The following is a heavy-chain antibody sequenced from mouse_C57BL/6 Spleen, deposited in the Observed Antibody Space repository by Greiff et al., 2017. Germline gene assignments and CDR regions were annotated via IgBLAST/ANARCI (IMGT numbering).Heavy chain of an antibody. J-gene: IGHJ1*03. D-gene: IGHD1-1*01. CDR1: GYTFTSYW. Sequence: QVQLQQPGAELVRPGSSVKLSCKASGYTFTSYWMHWVKQRPIQGLEWIGNIDPSDSETHYNPKFKDKATLTVDKSSSTAYMPLSSLTSEDSAVYSGARGGVVAKDLDVWGTGTTVTVSS. V-gene: IGHV1-52*01. CDR2: IDPSDSET. CDR3: ARGGVVAKDLDV.